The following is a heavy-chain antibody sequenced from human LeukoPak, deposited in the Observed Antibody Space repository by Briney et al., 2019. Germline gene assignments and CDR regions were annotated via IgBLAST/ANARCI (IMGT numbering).Heavy chain of an antibody. J-gene: IGHJ6*03. CDR1: GFTSSSYW. CDR2: IKQDGSEK. CDR3: ARNPIVVVPAATLYYYYYYMDV. V-gene: IGHV3-7*01. D-gene: IGHD2-2*01. Sequence: PGGSLRLSCAASGFTSSSYWMSWVRQAPGKGLEWVANIKQDGSEKYYVDSVKGRFTISRGNAKNSLYLQMNSLRAEDTAVYYCARNPIVVVPAATLYYYYYYMDVWGKGTTVTVSS.